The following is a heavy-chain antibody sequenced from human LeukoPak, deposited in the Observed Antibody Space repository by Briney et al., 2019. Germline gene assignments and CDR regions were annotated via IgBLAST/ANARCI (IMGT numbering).Heavy chain of an antibody. CDR2: IDPNGGGT. D-gene: IGHD3/OR15-3a*01. J-gene: IGHJ4*02. CDR1: GYTFTAYY. Sequence: ASVKVSCKASGYTFTAYYIHWVRQAPGQGLEWMGWIDPNGGGTNYAQRFQGRVTMARDTPISTAYMELSRLRPDDTAVYYCARGGSMIFGVLNDWGQGARVTVSS. V-gene: IGHV1-2*02. CDR3: ARGGSMIFGVLND.